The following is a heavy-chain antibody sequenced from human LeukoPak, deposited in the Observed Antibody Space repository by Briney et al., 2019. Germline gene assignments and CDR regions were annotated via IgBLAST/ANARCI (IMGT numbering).Heavy chain of an antibody. V-gene: IGHV1-46*01. Sequence: ASVKVSCKPSGYTFTSYYMHWVRQAPGQGLEWMGIINPSVGSTSYAQKFQGRVTMTRDTSTSTVYMELSSLRSEDTAVYYCAREASSGWSFDYWGQGTLVTVSS. CDR2: INPSVGST. D-gene: IGHD6-19*01. CDR3: AREASSGWSFDY. J-gene: IGHJ4*02. CDR1: GYTFTSYY.